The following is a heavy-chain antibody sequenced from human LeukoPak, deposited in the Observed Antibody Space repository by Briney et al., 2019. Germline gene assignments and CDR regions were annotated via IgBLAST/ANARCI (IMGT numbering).Heavy chain of an antibody. J-gene: IGHJ5*02. D-gene: IGHD3-22*01. Sequence: SETLSLTCTVSGGSISSSGFYWGWIRQPPGKGLEWIGSIYYSGSTYYNPSLKSRVTISVDTSKNQFSLKLSSVTAADTAVYYCARTPFSGYYLRWFDPWGQGTLVTVSS. CDR1: GGSISSSGFY. CDR2: IYYSGST. CDR3: ARTPFSGYYLRWFDP. V-gene: IGHV4-39*07.